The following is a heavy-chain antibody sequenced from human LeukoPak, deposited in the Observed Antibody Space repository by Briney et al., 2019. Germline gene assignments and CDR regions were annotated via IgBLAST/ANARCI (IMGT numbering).Heavy chain of an antibody. CDR3: ASLKDGYNFHH. D-gene: IGHD5-24*01. CDR2: ISPNGGVT. J-gene: IGHJ4*02. V-gene: IGHV1-2*02. Sequence: ASVKVSCKTSGYTFTNYFLHWVRQAPGQGLEWMGCISPNGGVTKYTQKFQGRVTMTRDTSISTAYMELTSLTSDDTAVYYCASLKDGYNFHHWGQGTLVTVSS. CDR1: GYTFTNYF.